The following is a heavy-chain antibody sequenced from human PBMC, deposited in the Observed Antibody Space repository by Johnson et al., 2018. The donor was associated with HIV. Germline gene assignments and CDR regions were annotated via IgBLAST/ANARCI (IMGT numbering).Heavy chain of an antibody. Sequence: VQLVESGGGLVKPGGSLRLSCAASGFTFSNAWMSWVRQAPGKGLEWVGRIKSKTDGGTTDYAAPVKGRFTISRDDSTNTLYLQMNSLRAEDTAVFYCAKGVLGGHRNAFDIWGQGTMVTVSS. V-gene: IGHV3-15*01. D-gene: IGHD4/OR15-4a*01. CDR2: IKSKTDGGTT. J-gene: IGHJ3*02. CDR1: GFTFSNAW. CDR3: AKGVLGGHRNAFDI.